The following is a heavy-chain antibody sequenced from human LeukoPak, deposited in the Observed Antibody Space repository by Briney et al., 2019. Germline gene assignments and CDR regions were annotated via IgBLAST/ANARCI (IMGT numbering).Heavy chain of an antibody. J-gene: IGHJ4*02. D-gene: IGHD3-9*01. CDR1: GYTSTSYD. V-gene: IGHV1-69*05. Sequence: SVKVSCKASGYTSTSYDINWVRQATGQGLEWMGRIIPIFGTANYAQKFQGRVTITTDESTSTAHMELSSLRSEDTAVYYCATPRNYDILTRFFYFDYWGQGTLVTVSS. CDR3: ATPRNYDILTRFFYFDY. CDR2: IIPIFGTA.